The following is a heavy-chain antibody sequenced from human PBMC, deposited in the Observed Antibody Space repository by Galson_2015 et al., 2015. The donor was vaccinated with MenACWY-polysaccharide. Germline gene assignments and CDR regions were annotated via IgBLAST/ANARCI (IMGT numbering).Heavy chain of an antibody. V-gene: IGHV5-51*03. CDR3: ARLRGLGGQFYCDF. J-gene: IGHJ4*02. CDR2: TFPDNSDP. Sequence: QSGAEVKKPGESLKISCKASGYIFNNYWIGWVRQMPDKGLEWMGRTFPDNSDPRYSPSFQGQVTVSVDKSTSTAYLHLSGLKASDTGMYYCARLRGLGGQFYCDFWGQGSLVTVSS. CDR1: GYIFNNYW. D-gene: IGHD4-23*01.